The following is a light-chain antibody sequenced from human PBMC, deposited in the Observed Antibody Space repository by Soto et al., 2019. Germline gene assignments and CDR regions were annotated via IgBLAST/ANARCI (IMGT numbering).Light chain of an antibody. J-gene: IGLJ2*01. CDR2: DVR. CDR1: SSDVGGYNY. V-gene: IGLV2-14*01. Sequence: QSALTQHDSVSGSPGQSITISCTGTSSDVGGYNYVSWYQQHPGKAPKLMIYDVRNRPSGVSNRFSCSTSGNTASLTISGLQAEDEADYYCSSYTSSSTVVFGGGTKLTVL. CDR3: SSYTSSSTVV.